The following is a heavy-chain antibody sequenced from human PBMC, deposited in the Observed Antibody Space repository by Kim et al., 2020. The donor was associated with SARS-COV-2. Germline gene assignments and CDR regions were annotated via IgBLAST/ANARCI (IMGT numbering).Heavy chain of an antibody. J-gene: IGHJ4*02. CDR1: GFSFSSYT. V-gene: IGHV3-23*01. CDR2: ISGSGDET. Sequence: GGSLRLSCAASGFSFSSYTMSWVCQAPGKGLEWVSVISGSGDETYYSDSVKGRFTISRDNSKNTLYLQMNSLRADDTAVYFCAKRRASTYRYGIFDQWGQGSLATVSS. D-gene: IGHD5-18*01. CDR3: AKRRASTYRYGIFDQ.